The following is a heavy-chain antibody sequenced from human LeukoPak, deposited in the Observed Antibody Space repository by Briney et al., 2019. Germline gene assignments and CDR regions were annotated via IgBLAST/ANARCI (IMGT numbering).Heavy chain of an antibody. D-gene: IGHD1-1*01. V-gene: IGHV3-48*01. Sequence: GGSLRLSCAASGFIFSTYSMNWVRQAPGKGLEWVSYISSSSSTIYYADSVKGRFTISRDNAKNSLYLQINTLRAEDTAVYYCARGPGGAFDFWGQGAMVTVSS. CDR1: GFIFSTYS. J-gene: IGHJ3*01. CDR3: ARGPGGAFDF. CDR2: ISSSSSTI.